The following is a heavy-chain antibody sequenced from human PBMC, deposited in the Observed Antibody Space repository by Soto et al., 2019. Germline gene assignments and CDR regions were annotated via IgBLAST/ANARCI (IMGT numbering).Heavy chain of an antibody. CDR2: IYYSGST. D-gene: IGHD3-22*01. CDR3: ARDSFAVGYKDSSGYYYEGNWFDP. V-gene: IGHV4-59*01. J-gene: IGHJ5*02. Sequence: KTSETLSLTGTVSGGSISRYYWSWIRQPPGKGLEWIGYIYYSGSTNYNPSLKSRVTISVDTSKNQFSLKLSSVTAADTAVYYCARDSFAVGYKDSSGYYYEGNWFDPWGQGTLVTVSS. CDR1: GGSISRYY.